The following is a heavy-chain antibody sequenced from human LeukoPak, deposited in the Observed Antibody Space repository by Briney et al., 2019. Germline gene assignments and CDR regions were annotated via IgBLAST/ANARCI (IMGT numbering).Heavy chain of an antibody. J-gene: IGHJ6*03. CDR3: ARSSNPLYYYYYYMDV. V-gene: IGHV1-69*05. CDR2: IIPIFGTA. CDR1: GGTFSRYA. Sequence: SVKVSFKASGGTFSRYAISWVRQAPGQGLEWMGGIIPIFGTANYAQKFQGRVTITTDESTSTAYMELSSLRSEDTAVYYCARSSNPLYYYYYYMDVWGKGTTVTVSS.